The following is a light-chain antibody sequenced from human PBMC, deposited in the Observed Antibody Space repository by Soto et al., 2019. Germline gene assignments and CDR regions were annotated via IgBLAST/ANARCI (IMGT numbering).Light chain of an antibody. V-gene: IGKV3-15*01. CDR1: QSVSTS. J-gene: IGKJ1*01. CDR3: QQYNNWWT. CDR2: GAS. Sequence: EIVMPQSPATLSVSPGERATLSCRASQSVSTSLAWYQQKPGQAPRLLISGASTRATGVPARFSGSGSETEFTLTISSLQSEDFAVYYCQQYNNWWTFGQGTKVEIK.